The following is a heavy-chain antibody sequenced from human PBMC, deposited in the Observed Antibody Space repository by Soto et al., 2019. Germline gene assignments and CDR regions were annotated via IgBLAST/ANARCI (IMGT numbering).Heavy chain of an antibody. V-gene: IGHV1-69*13. Sequence: GASVKVSCKASGGTFSSYAISWVRQAPGQGLEWMGGIIPIFGTANYAQKFQGRVTMTADESTSTAYMELSSLRSEDTAVYYCASSGYSYGWESYYYYGMDVWGQGTTVTVSS. CDR1: GGTFSSYA. J-gene: IGHJ6*02. CDR2: IIPIFGTA. D-gene: IGHD5-18*01. CDR3: ASSGYSYGWESYYYYGMDV.